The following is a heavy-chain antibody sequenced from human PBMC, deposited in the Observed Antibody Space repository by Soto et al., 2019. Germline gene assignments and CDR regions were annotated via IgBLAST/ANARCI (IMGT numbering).Heavy chain of an antibody. D-gene: IGHD3-22*01. CDR2: IDPSDSYT. J-gene: IGHJ3*02. CDR3: ARRPSSGYYYRDAFDI. Sequence: GEFLNVFCKGSCYSFANFWVSWVCQMPGKGLEWMGRIDPSDSYTNYSPSFQGHVTISADKSISTAYLQWSSLKASDTAMYYCARRPSSGYYYRDAFDIWAQGTMVTVSS. V-gene: IGHV5-10-1*01. CDR1: CYSFANFW.